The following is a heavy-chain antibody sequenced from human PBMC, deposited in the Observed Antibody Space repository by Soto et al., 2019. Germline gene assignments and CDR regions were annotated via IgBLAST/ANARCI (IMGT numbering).Heavy chain of an antibody. CDR3: ARGSTDSYPGSRIFDF. J-gene: IGHJ4*02. Sequence: GGSLRLSCVASGITFGVRAMSWVRQTPGEGLEWVSTITDTGGDTKYADSVRGRFTMSRDNSKKTLYLQMNSLRVEDSALYYCARGSTDSYPGSRIFDFWGRGTLVTVSS. D-gene: IGHD3-10*01. CDR2: ITDTGGDT. V-gene: IGHV3-23*01. CDR1: GITFGVRA.